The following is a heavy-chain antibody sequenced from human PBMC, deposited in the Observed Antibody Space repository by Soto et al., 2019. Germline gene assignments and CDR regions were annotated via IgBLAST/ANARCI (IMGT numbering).Heavy chain of an antibody. D-gene: IGHD6-19*01. Sequence: QLQLQESGPGLVKPSETLSLTCTVSGGSINSSSSYWAWIRQPPGKGLEWIGSIYYSGTSYSNPSLRSRISMSVDTSKNQFSLKLNSVTAADTAVYYCARLQHRWLNGDYWGQGALVTVSS. J-gene: IGHJ4*02. CDR3: ARLQHRWLNGDY. V-gene: IGHV4-39*01. CDR2: IYYSGTS. CDR1: GGSINSSSSY.